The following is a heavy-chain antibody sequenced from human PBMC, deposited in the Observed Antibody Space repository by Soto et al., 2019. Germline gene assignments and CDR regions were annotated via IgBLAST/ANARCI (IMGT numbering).Heavy chain of an antibody. D-gene: IGHD6-13*01. CDR1: GFTFSSYS. CDR2: ISSSSSTI. V-gene: IGHV3-48*01. CDR3: ARDLGSSWYPEYYQH. J-gene: IGHJ1*01. Sequence: EVQLVESGGGLVQPGGSLRLSCAASGFTFSSYSMNWVRQAPGKGLEWVSYISSSSSTIYYADSVKGRFTISRDNAKNSLYLQMNSLRAVDTAVYYCARDLGSSWYPEYYQHWGQGTLVTVSS.